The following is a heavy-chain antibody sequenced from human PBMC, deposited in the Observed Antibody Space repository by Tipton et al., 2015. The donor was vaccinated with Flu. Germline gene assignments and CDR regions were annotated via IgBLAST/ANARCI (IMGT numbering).Heavy chain of an antibody. J-gene: IGHJ4*02. CDR3: ARGPHYDFWSGHQIGGYFGY. V-gene: IGHV3-30-3*01. CDR1: GFTFSTYA. D-gene: IGHD3-3*01. CDR2: ISYDGSNK. Sequence: SLRLSCAASGFTFSTYAMDWVRQAPGKGLEWVAVISYDGSNKYYADSVKGRFTISRDNSKNTLYLQMSSLRAEDTAVYYCARGPHYDFWSGHQIGGYFGYWRQGTLVTVSS.